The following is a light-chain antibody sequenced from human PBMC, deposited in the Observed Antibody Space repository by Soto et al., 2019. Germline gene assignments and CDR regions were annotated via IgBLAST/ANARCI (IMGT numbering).Light chain of an antibody. V-gene: IGLV2-14*01. CDR2: GVS. CDR3: SSHTISSALQV. CDR1: ISDFVVYNY. Sequence: QSVLTHPASVSGSPGQSITIPCTGTISDFVVYNYVSWYQQHPGKAPKLMIYGVSNRPSGVSNRFSGSKSGNTASLTISGLQADDEAGYYCSSHTISSALQVFGTGTKVTVL. J-gene: IGLJ1*01.